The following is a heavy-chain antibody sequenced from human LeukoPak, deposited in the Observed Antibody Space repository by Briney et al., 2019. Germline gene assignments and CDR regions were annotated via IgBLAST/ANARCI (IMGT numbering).Heavy chain of an antibody. CDR3: AKDYGSGSYYFDY. CDR2: ISYDGSNK. Sequence: GGSLRLSCAASGFTFSNYGMHWVRQAPGKGLEWVAVISYDGSNKYYADSVKGRFTISRDNSKNTLYLQMNSLRAEDTAVYYCAKDYGSGSYYFDYWGQGTLVTVSS. CDR1: GFTFSNYG. V-gene: IGHV3-30*18. J-gene: IGHJ4*02. D-gene: IGHD3-10*01.